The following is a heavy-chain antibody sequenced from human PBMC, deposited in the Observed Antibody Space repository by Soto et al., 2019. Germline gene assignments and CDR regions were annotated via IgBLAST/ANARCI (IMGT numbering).Heavy chain of an antibody. CDR3: ARGRVTTYSTALDY. CDR1: GGTFISYA. Sequence: QVQLVQSGAEVKKPGSSVKVSCKASGGTFISYAISWVRQAPGRGLEWMGGIIPVFGTANYTQKFQGRVTITADESTSTAYMELSSLRSEDTALYYCARGRVTTYSTALDYWGQVALGTVSS. J-gene: IGHJ4*02. D-gene: IGHD4-17*01. CDR2: IIPVFGTA. V-gene: IGHV1-69*01.